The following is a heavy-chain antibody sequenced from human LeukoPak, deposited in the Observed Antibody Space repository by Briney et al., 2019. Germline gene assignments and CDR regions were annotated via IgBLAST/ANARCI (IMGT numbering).Heavy chain of an antibody. CDR3: ARGPIDYGDYGFGWFDP. Sequence: SETLSLTCTVSGGSISSYYWSWIRQPAGKGLEWIGRIYTSGSTNYNPSLKSRVTMSADTSKNQFSLKLSSVTAADTAVYYCARGPIDYGDYGFGWFDPWGQGTLVTVSS. V-gene: IGHV4-4*07. CDR2: IYTSGST. D-gene: IGHD4-17*01. J-gene: IGHJ5*02. CDR1: GGSISSYY.